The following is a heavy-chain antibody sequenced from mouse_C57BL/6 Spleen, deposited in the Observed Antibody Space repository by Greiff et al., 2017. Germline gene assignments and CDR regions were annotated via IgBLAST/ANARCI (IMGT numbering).Heavy chain of an antibody. Sequence: EVQLQQSGPGLVKPSQSLSLTCSVTGYSITSGYYWNWIRQFPGNKLEWMGYISYDGSNNYNPSLKNRISITRDTSKNQFFLKLNSVTTEDTATYYCARDRGYDYDHAMDYWGQGTSVTVSS. CDR1: GYSITSGYY. CDR2: ISYDGSN. CDR3: ARDRGYDYDHAMDY. D-gene: IGHD2-4*01. J-gene: IGHJ4*01. V-gene: IGHV3-6*01.